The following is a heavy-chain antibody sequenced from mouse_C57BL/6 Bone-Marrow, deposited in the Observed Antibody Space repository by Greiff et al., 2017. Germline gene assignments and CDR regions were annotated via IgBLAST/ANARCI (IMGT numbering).Heavy chain of an antibody. CDR1: GYTFTSYW. CDR3: ARSGRDYYGSSYENAMDY. V-gene: IGHV1-69*01. CDR2: IDPSDSYT. J-gene: IGHJ4*01. D-gene: IGHD1-1*01. Sequence: QVQLQQPGAELVMPGASVKLSCKASGYTFTSYWMHWVKQRPGQGLEWIGEIDPSDSYTNYNQKFKGKSTLTVDKSSSTAYMQLSSLTSEDSAVYYCARSGRDYYGSSYENAMDYWGQGTSVTVSS.